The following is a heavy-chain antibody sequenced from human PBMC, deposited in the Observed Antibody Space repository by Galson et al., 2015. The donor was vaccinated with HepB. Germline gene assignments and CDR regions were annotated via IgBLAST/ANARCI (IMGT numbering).Heavy chain of an antibody. CDR2: ISYDGSNK. CDR1: GFTFSSYG. J-gene: IGHJ4*02. D-gene: IGHD3-10*01. CDR3: ARGSGYYYGSGASY. Sequence: SLRLSCAASGFTFSSYGMHWVRQAPGKGLEWVAVISYDGSNKYYADSVKGRFTISRDNSKNTLYLQMNSLRAEDTAVYYCARGSGYYYGSGASYWGQGTLVTVSS. V-gene: IGHV3-30*03.